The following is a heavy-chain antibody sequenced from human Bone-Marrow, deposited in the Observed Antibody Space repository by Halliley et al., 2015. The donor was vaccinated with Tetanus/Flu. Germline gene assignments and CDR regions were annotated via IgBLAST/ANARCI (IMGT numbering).Heavy chain of an antibody. J-gene: IGHJ4*02. CDR1: GYTFTTYA. CDR3: ARGEMAIVTFFDL. D-gene: IGHD5-12*01. V-gene: IGHV1-18*04. Sequence: QLVQSGAEVKKPGASVKVSCKASGYTFTTYAISWVRQAPGQGLEWMGWISVYNGNTDYAQKLQGRLTMTTDTATSTAYMGLRSLRSDDTAVYYCARGEMAIVTFFDLWGQGSLVTVSS. CDR2: ISVYNGNT.